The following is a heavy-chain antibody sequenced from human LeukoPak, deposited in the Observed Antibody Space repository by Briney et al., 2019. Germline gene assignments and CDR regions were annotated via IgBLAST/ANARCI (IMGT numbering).Heavy chain of an antibody. CDR2: IFYSGST. Sequence: SETLSLTCTVSGGSISSSSYYWGWIRQPPGKGLEWIGTIFYSGSTYYNPSLKSRVTISVDTSKNQFSLKLSSVTAADTAVYYCARRGSGWYYFDYWGQGTLVTVSS. V-gene: IGHV4-39*01. CDR3: ARRGSGWYYFDY. J-gene: IGHJ4*02. D-gene: IGHD6-19*01. CDR1: GGSISSSSYY.